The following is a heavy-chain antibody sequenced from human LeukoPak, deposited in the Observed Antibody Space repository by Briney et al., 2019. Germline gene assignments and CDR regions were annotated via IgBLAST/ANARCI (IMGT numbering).Heavy chain of an antibody. J-gene: IGHJ3*02. CDR2: ISSSGNTI. CDR1: GFTFSNYI. V-gene: IGHV3-48*04. D-gene: IGHD6-6*01. Sequence: GGSLRLSCAASGFTFSNYIMNWVRQAPGKGLEWVSYISSSGNTISYADSVKGRFTISRDNAKNSLYLHVISLRAEDTAVYYCARGPSIAARYDAFDIWGQGTMVTVSS. CDR3: ARGPSIAARYDAFDI.